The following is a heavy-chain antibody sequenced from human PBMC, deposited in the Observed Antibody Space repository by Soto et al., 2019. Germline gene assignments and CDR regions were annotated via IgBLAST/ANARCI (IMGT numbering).Heavy chain of an antibody. CDR3: ANSPDVAARPWTPPGDY. CDR1: GFTFSSYA. D-gene: IGHD6-6*01. Sequence: PGGSLRLSCAASGFTFSSYAMSWVRQAPGKGLEWVSAISGSCGSTYYADSVKGRFTISRDNSKNTLYLQMNSLSAEDTAVYYCANSPDVAARPWTPPGDYWGQGTLVTVSS. J-gene: IGHJ4*02. V-gene: IGHV3-23*01. CDR2: ISGSCGST.